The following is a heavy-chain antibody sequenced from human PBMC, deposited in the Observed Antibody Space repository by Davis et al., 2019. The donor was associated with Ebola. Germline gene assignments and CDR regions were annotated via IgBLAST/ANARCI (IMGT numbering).Heavy chain of an antibody. J-gene: IGHJ4*02. CDR3: ATFRWFDFDY. Sequence: PGGSLRLSCAASGFTFSSYAMHWVRQAPGKGLEWVAVISYDGSNKYYADSVKGRFTISRDNSKNTLYLQMNSLRAEDTAVYYCATFRWFDFDYWGQGTLVTVSS. CDR2: ISYDGSNK. V-gene: IGHV3-30-3*01. CDR1: GFTFSSYA. D-gene: IGHD2-15*01.